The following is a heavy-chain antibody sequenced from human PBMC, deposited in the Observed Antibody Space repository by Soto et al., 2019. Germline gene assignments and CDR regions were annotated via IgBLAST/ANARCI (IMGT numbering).Heavy chain of an antibody. V-gene: IGHV1-69*13. CDR3: AGYCSGGSCTIQLLPGPFDY. D-gene: IGHD2-15*01. CDR2: IIPIFGTA. CDR1: GVTFSSYA. J-gene: IGHJ4*02. Sequence: SVKVSCKASGVTFSSYAISWVRQAPGQGLEWMGGIIPIFGTANYAQKFQGRVTITADESTSTAYMELSSLRSEDTAVYYCAGYCSGGSCTIQLLPGPFDYWGQGTLVTVSS.